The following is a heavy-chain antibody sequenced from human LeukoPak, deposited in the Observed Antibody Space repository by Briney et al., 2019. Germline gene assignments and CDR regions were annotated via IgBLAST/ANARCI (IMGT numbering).Heavy chain of an antibody. V-gene: IGHV4-59*06. D-gene: IGHD3-10*01. CDR2: IYYSGST. Sequence: SETLSLTCTVSGGSISSYYWSWIRQPPGKGLEWIGYIYYSGSTYYNPSLKSRVTISVDTSKNQFSLKLSSVTAADTAVYYCAGVLLWFGEYNWGQGTLVTVSS. J-gene: IGHJ4*02. CDR1: GGSISSYY. CDR3: AGVLLWFGEYN.